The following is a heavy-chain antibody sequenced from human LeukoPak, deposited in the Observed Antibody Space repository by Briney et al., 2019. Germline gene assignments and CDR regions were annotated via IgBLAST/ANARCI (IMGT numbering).Heavy chain of an antibody. J-gene: IGHJ4*02. CDR3: AKDMLSSGWC. V-gene: IGHV3-30*18. D-gene: IGHD6-19*01. CDR1: GFTFSSDG. Sequence: GRSLRLSCAASGFTFSSDGMHWVRQAPGKGLEWVAVISYDGSNKYYADSVKGRFTISRDNSKNTLYLQMNSLRAEDTAVYYCAKDMLSSGWCWGQGTLVTVSS. CDR2: ISYDGSNK.